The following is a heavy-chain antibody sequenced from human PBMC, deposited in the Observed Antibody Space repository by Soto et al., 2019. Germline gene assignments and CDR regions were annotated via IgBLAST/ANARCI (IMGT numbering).Heavy chain of an antibody. CDR2: IDGSGGDT. CDR3: VKETVAAAYVETSPFDF. CDR1: GFTFSSYA. J-gene: IGHJ4*02. Sequence: EVQLLESGGGLVQPGGSLRLSCAASGFTFSSYAMGWVRQAPGTGLEWVSVIDGSGGDTSLADSVKGRFTISRDNSEXXXXXXXXXXXXXXTARYYCVKETVAAAYVETSPFDFWGQGIQVTVSS. V-gene: IGHV3-23*01. D-gene: IGHD2-15*01.